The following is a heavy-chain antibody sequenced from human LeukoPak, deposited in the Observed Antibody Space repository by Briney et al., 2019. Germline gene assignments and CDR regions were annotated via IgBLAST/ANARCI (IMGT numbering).Heavy chain of an antibody. CDR3: ARGDREVNYYYYYMDV. CDR2: NYYSGST. V-gene: IGHV4-59*01. CDR1: GGSISSYY. D-gene: IGHD5-24*01. J-gene: IGHJ6*03. Sequence: SETLSLTCTVSGGSISSYYWSWIRQPPGKGLEWIGYNYYSGSTNYNPSLKSRVTISVDTSKNQFSLKLSSVTAADTAVYYCARGDREVNYYYYYMDVWGKGTTVTVSS.